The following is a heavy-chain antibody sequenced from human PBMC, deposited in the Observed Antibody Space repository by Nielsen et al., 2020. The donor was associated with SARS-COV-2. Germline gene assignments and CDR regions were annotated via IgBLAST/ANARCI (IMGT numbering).Heavy chain of an antibody. CDR2: IGTAGDT. J-gene: IGHJ6*02. D-gene: IGHD6-19*01. CDR1: GFTVSSYD. Sequence: GESLKISCAASGFTVSSYDMHWVRQATGKGLEWVSAIGTAGDTYYPGSVKGRFTISRENAKNSLYLQMNSLRAGDTAVYYCAREKEQWLDAGYYYGMDVWGQGTTVTVSS. CDR3: AREKEQWLDAGYYYGMDV. V-gene: IGHV3-13*01.